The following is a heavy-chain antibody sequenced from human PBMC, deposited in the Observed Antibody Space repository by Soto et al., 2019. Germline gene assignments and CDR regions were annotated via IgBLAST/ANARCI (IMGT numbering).Heavy chain of an antibody. CDR3: ARDVLRYFDWLSPPFDY. V-gene: IGHV1-18*01. Sequence: QVQLVQPGAEVKKPGASVKVSCKASGYTFTSYGISWVRQAPGQGLEWMGWISAYNGNTNYAQKLQGRVTMTTDTSTSTAYMELRSLRSDDTAVYYCARDVLRYFDWLSPPFDYWGQGTLVTVSS. CDR2: ISAYNGNT. J-gene: IGHJ4*02. D-gene: IGHD3-9*01. CDR1: GYTFTSYG.